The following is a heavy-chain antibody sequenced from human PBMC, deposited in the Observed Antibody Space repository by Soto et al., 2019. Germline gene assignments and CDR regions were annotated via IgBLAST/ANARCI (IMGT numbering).Heavy chain of an antibody. V-gene: IGHV3-74*01. D-gene: IGHD6-6*01. J-gene: IGHJ4*02. Sequence: GGSLRLSCAASGFTFSSYWMHWVRQTPGKGLVWVSRIKSDGSSTSYADSVKGRFTISRDNAKNTLYLQMNSLRAEDTAVYYCAREYSSSRYFDYWGQGTLVTVSS. CDR3: AREYSSSRYFDY. CDR2: IKSDGSST. CDR1: GFTFSSYW.